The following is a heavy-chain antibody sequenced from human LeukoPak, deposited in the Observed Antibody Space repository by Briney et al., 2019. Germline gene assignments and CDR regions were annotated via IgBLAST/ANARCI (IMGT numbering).Heavy chain of an antibody. V-gene: IGHV3-11*01. Sequence: GGSLRLSCAASGFTVSDHYMSWIRQAPGKGLEWLSYIGSDGSMKHYADSVKGRFTISRDNAKNSLYLQMNSLRAEDTAVYYCGRGAGPLFDPWGQGTLVTVSS. J-gene: IGHJ5*02. CDR3: GRGAGPLFDP. CDR2: IGSDGSMK. CDR1: GFTVSDHY.